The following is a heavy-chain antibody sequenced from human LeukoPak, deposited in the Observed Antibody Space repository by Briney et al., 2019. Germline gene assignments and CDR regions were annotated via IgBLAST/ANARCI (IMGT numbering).Heavy chain of an antibody. J-gene: IGHJ4*02. CDR1: GDSISNMNYY. CDR3: ARRVSSGNFDY. CDR2: IYYSGGT. D-gene: IGHD6-19*01. V-gene: IGHV4-39*01. Sequence: SETLSLTCIVSGDSISNMNYYWAWIRQPPGKGLEWIGTIYYSGGTYYNPSLKSRVTISVDTSKNQFSLNLTSVTAADTAVYYCARRVSSGNFDYWGQGGLVTVSS.